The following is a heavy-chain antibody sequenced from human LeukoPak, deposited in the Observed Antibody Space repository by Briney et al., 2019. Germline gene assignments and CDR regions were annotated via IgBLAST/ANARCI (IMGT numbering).Heavy chain of an antibody. J-gene: IGHJ4*02. V-gene: IGHV3-30-3*01. CDR1: GFTFSSYF. Sequence: PGRSLRLSCAASGFTFSSYFMHWVRQAPGKGLEWVAVISYDGSNKYYADSVKGRFTISRDNSKNTLYLQMNSLRAEDTAVYYCARGTDIVVVVAATRLFDYWGQGTLVTVSS. D-gene: IGHD2-15*01. CDR3: ARGTDIVVVVAATRLFDY. CDR2: ISYDGSNK.